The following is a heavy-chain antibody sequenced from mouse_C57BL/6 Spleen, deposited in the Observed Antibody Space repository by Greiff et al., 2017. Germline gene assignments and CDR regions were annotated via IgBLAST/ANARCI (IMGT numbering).Heavy chain of an antibody. Sequence: QVQLQQPGAELVMPGASVKLSCKASGYTFTSYWMHWVKQRPGQGLEWIGEIDPSDSYTNYIQKFKGKSTLTVDKSSSTAYMQLSSLTSEDSAVYNCARKTAQATSDFDDWGQGTTLTVSS. CDR2: IDPSDSYT. CDR3: ARKTAQATSDFDD. CDR1: GYTFTSYW. D-gene: IGHD3-2*02. J-gene: IGHJ2*01. V-gene: IGHV1-69*01.